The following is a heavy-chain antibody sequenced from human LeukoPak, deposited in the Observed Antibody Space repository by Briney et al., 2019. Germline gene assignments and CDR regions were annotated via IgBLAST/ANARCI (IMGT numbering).Heavy chain of an antibody. V-gene: IGHV3-49*03. CDR2: IRSKAYGGTT. J-gene: IGHJ6*02. CDR1: GFTFGDYA. Sequence: GGSLRLSCTASGFTFGDYAMSWFRQAPGKGLEWVGFIRSKAYGGTTEYAASVKGRFTISRDDSKSIAYLQMNSLKTEDTAAYYCISTSSSSWYLYGMDVWGQGTTVTVSS. D-gene: IGHD6-13*01. CDR3: ISTSSSSWYLYGMDV.